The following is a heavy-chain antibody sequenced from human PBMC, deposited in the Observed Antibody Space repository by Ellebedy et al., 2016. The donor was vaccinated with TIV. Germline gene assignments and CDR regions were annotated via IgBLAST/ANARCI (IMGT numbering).Heavy chain of an antibody. J-gene: IGHJ6*02. V-gene: IGHV3-7*03. CDR2: IKQDGSEK. D-gene: IGHD2-2*01. CDR3: ARDRILGVPDTISGNTRYSYYGMDV. Sequence: PGGSLRLSCAASGFIFSSYWMNWVCQAPGKGLEWVANIKQDGSEKYYVDSVKGRFTISRDNAKNSLYLQIYSLRAEDTAVYFCARDRILGVPDTISGNTRYSYYGMDVWGRGTTVTVFS. CDR1: GFIFSSYW.